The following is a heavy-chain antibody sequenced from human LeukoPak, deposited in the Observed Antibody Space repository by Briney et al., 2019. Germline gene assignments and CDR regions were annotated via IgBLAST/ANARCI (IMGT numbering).Heavy chain of an antibody. CDR2: IIPVFGTA. CDR3: ARARVVPAANPDY. CDR1: GGTFSSYA. J-gene: IGHJ4*02. Sequence: GASVKVSCKASGGTFSSYAISWVRQAPGQGLEWMGGIIPVFGTANYAQKFQGRVTITADESTITAYMELSSLRSEDTAVYYCARARVVPAANPDYWGQGTLVTVSS. D-gene: IGHD2-2*01. V-gene: IGHV1-69*01.